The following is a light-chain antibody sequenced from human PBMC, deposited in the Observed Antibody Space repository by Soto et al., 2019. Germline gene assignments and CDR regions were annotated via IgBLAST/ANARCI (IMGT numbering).Light chain of an antibody. CDR1: QKIHNF. V-gene: IGKV1-39*01. Sequence: DIQMTQSPSSLSASLGDRVTVTCRASQKIHNFVSWYQQKPGQAPKLLIFLASTLESGVPSRFGGSGSGTEFTITISSLQPEDFATYYCQQTFSNPRTFGGGTKVEIK. J-gene: IGKJ4*01. CDR2: LAS. CDR3: QQTFSNPRT.